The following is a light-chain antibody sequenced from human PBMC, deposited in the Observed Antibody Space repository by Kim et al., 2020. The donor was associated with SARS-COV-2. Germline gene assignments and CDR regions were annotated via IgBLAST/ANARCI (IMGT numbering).Light chain of an antibody. CDR1: QDISNH. V-gene: IGKV1-16*01. CDR3: QQFRFYPPT. Sequence: ASVGDRVTITCRASQDISNHLAWFQQIPGKAPKPLIYAASNLQGGVPARFGGSGSGTLFTLTIGSLQPEDVATYYCQQFRFYPPTFGGGTKVDIK. CDR2: AAS. J-gene: IGKJ4*01.